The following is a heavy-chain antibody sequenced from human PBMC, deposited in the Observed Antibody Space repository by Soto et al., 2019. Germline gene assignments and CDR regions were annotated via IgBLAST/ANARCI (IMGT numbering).Heavy chain of an antibody. V-gene: IGHV3-30*18. CDR1: GFTFSNYG. CDR3: AKGHDISWPSVDY. CDR2: LAYDGTNK. Sequence: QVQLVESGGGVVQPGRSLRLSCAASGFTFSNYGMHWLRQAPGKGLEWVAALAYDGTNKNYADSVKGRFTISRDNPQNTLYPQMNSMRVEDTAFYYCAKGHDISWPSVDYWGQGTLGTVSP. J-gene: IGHJ4*02.